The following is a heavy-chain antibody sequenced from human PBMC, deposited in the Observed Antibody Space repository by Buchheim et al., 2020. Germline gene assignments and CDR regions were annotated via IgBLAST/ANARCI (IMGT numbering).Heavy chain of an antibody. J-gene: IGHJ6*02. Sequence: QVQLVQSGAEVKKPGASLKFSCNSSLYTFTSYDINWVRQATGQGLEWMGWMNPNSGNPGYAQKFQGRVTMTRNTSISPAYLELSSLRSEDTAVYYCERDWGMGGGMDVWGQGTT. V-gene: IGHV1-8*01. CDR2: MNPNSGNP. D-gene: IGHD2-8*01. CDR3: ERDWGMGGGMDV. CDR1: LYTFTSYD.